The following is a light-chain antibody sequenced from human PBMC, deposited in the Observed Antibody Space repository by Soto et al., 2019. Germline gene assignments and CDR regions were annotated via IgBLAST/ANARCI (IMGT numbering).Light chain of an antibody. Sequence: DIRMTQSPSSLSASVGDRVTITCQASQDISNYLNWYQQKPGKAPKLLIYDASNLETGVPSRFSGSGSVTDFTFTISSLQPEDIATYYCQQYDNLPPFTFGPGTKVDIK. CDR1: QDISNY. CDR2: DAS. CDR3: QQYDNLPPFT. J-gene: IGKJ3*01. V-gene: IGKV1-33*01.